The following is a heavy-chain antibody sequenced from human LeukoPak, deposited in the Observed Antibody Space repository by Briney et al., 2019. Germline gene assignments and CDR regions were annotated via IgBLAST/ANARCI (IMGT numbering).Heavy chain of an antibody. J-gene: IGHJ4*02. CDR2: IYYSGST. CDR3: ARDRAVAGSYYFDY. Sequence: SETLSLTCTVSGGSISSYYWSWIRQPPGKGLEWIGYIYYSGSTNYNPSLKSRVTISVDTSKNQFSLKLSSVTAADTAVYYCARDRAVAGSYYFDYWGQGTLVTVSS. V-gene: IGHV4-59*01. CDR1: GGSISSYY. D-gene: IGHD6-19*01.